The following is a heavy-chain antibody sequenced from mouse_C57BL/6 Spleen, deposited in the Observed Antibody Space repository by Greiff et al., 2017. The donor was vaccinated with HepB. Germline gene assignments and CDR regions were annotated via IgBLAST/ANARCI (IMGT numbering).Heavy chain of an antibody. CDR3: ARWDDYDDYYAMDY. J-gene: IGHJ4*01. CDR2: INPNNGGT. CDR1: GYTFTDYN. D-gene: IGHD2-4*01. Sequence: VQLQQSGPELVKPGASVKIPCKASGYTFTDYNMDWVKQSHGKSLEWIGDINPNNGGTIYNQKFKGKATLTVDKSSSTAYMELRRLTSEDTAVYYCARWDDYDDYYAMDYWGQGTSVTVSS. V-gene: IGHV1-18*01.